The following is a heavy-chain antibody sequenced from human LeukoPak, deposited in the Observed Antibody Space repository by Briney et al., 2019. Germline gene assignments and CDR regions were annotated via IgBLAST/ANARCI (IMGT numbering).Heavy chain of an antibody. Sequence: GGSLRLSCAASGFTFSDYYMSWIRQAPGKGLEWVSYISSSGSTIYYADSVKGRFTISRDNAKNSLYLQMNSLRAEDTAVYYCARDRDSTVGATETTYFDYWGQGTLVTVSS. V-gene: IGHV3-11*01. CDR1: GFTFSDYY. CDR2: ISSSGSTI. J-gene: IGHJ4*02. D-gene: IGHD1-26*01. CDR3: ARDRDSTVGATETTYFDY.